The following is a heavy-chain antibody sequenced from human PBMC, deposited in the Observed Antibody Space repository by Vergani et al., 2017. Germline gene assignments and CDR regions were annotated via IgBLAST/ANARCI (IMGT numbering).Heavy chain of an antibody. CDR2: IYWDDDK. J-gene: IGHJ4*02. V-gene: IGHV2-5*02. D-gene: IGHD1-14*01. CDR3: AHRKTLAYRPAYYFDY. CDR1: GFSLSTSGVG. Sequence: QITLKESGPTLVKPTQILTLTCTFSGFSLSTSGVGVGWIRQPPGKALEWLALIYWDDDKRYSPSLKSRLTITKDTSKNQVVLTMTNMDPVDTATYYCAHRKTLAYRPAYYFDYWGQGTLVTVSS.